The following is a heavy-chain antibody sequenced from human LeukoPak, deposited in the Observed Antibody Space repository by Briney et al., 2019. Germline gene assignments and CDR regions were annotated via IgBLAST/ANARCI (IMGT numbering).Heavy chain of an antibody. Sequence: PGGSLRLSCAASGFSFSGSAMHWVRQASGKGLEWVGRITSKSNSYATAYAASVKGRFTISRDDSKNTAYLQMNSLKTEDTAVYFCASSAGVTEWYFDYWGQGALVTVSS. D-gene: IGHD3-10*01. V-gene: IGHV3-73*01. CDR2: ITSKSNSYAT. J-gene: IGHJ4*02. CDR1: GFSFSGSA. CDR3: ASSAGVTEWYFDY.